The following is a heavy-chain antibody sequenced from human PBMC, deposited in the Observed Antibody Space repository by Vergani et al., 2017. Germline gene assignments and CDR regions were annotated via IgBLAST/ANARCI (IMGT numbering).Heavy chain of an antibody. V-gene: IGHV3-21*01. J-gene: IGHJ5*02. Sequence: EVQLVESGGGLVKPGGSLRLSCAASGFTFSSYSMNWVRQAPGKGLEWVSSISSSSSYIYYADSVKGRFTISSDNAKNSLYLQMNSLRAEDTAVYYCARDFGAGTTRMXFDPWGQGTLVTVSS. CDR2: ISSSSSYI. CDR1: GFTFSSYS. D-gene: IGHD1-1*01. CDR3: ARDFGAGTTRMXFDP.